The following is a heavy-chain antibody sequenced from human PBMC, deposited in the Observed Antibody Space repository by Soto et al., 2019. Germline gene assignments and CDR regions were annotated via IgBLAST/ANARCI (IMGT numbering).Heavy chain of an antibody. CDR3: WDTVVTGGDFDV. CDR1: GHIFTGAW. CDR2: IRSNAAGGIA. V-gene: IGHV3-15*07. J-gene: IGHJ3*01. Sequence: EVQLVESGGGLVKPGGSLRLSCTAYGHIFTGAWMNWFRLPPGRGLAWVGRIRSNAAGGIADYAAPVKGRFIISRDDSKNMVFLQMDGLTIEDTALYYCWDTVVTGGDFDVWGRGTMVTVSS. D-gene: IGHD4-17*01.